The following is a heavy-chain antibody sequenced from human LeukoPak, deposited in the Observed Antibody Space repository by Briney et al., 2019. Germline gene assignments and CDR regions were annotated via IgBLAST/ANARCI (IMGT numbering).Heavy chain of an antibody. CDR2: ISYDGSNK. CDR3: ARDKYGDYDGDAFDI. D-gene: IGHD4-17*01. Sequence: GGSLRLSCAASGFTFSSYAMHWVRQAPGKGREWVAVISYDGSNKYYADSVKGRFTISRDNSKNTLYLQMNSLRAEDTAVYYCARDKYGDYDGDAFDIWGQGTMVTVSS. V-gene: IGHV3-30-3*01. CDR1: GFTFSSYA. J-gene: IGHJ3*02.